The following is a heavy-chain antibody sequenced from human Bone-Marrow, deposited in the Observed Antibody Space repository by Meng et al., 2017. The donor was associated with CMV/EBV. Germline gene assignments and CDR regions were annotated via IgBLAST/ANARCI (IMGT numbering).Heavy chain of an antibody. V-gene: IGHV3-7*01. D-gene: IGHD3-22*01. CDR3: ARDPGYYYESSGYIGVRYYFDY. J-gene: IGHJ4*02. CDR2: IKQDGSEK. CDR1: GFTFSSYW. Sequence: GESLKISCAASGFTFSSYWMSWVRQAPGKGLEWVANIKQDGSEKYYVHSVKGRFTISRDNAKNSLYLRMNSLRAEDTAVYYCARDPGYYYESSGYIGVRYYFDYWGQGTLVTGSS.